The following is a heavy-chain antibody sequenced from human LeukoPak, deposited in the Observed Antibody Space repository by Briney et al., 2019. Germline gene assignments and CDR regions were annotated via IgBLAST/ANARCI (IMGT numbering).Heavy chain of an antibody. CDR2: IIPIFGTA. J-gene: IGHJ4*02. Sequence: SVKGSCKASGGTFSSYAISWVRQAPGQGLEWMGGIIPIFGTANYAQKFQGRVTITTDESTSTAYMELSSLRSEDTAVYYCASVSGYDFWSGYSIMGDWGQGTLVTVSS. D-gene: IGHD3-3*01. CDR1: GGTFSSYA. CDR3: ASVSGYDFWSGYSIMGD. V-gene: IGHV1-69*05.